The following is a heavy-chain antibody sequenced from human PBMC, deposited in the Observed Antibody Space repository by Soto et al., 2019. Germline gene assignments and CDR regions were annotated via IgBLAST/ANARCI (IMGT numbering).Heavy chain of an antibody. V-gene: IGHV1-18*01. CDR1: VYSFTGYG. CDR3: ARSRGPGDP. J-gene: IGHJ5*02. CDR2: ISAYNGNT. Sequence: SVKVSCRSSVYSFTGYGISLVRQAPGQGLEWMGWISAYNGNTNYAQKLQGRVTMTTDTSTSTAYMELRSLRSDGTAVYYCARSRGPGDPWGQGTLVTVSS.